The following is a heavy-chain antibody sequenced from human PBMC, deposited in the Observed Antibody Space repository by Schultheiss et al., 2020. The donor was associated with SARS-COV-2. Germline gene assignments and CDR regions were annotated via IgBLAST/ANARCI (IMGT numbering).Heavy chain of an antibody. CDR1: GLTFSSYA. J-gene: IGHJ4*02. CDR3: ARDETLDY. Sequence: GESLKISCAASGLTFSSYAMSWVRQAPGKGLEWVSSISGSSSYIYYADSVKGRFTISRDNAKNSLYLQMNSLRAEDTAVYSCARDETLDYWGQGTLVTVSS. V-gene: IGHV3-21*01. CDR2: ISGSSSYI.